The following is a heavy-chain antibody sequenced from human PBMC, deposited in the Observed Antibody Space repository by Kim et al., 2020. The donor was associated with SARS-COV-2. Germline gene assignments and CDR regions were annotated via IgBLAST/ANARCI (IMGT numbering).Heavy chain of an antibody. V-gene: IGHV4-34*01. D-gene: IGHD3-10*01. Sequence: SETLSLTCAVYGGSFSGYYWSWIRQPPGKGLEWIGEINHSGSTNYNPSLKSRVTISVDTSKNQFSLKLSSVTAADTAVYYCARTSGGYFDYWGQGTLVTV. CDR3: ARTSGGYFDY. CDR2: INHSGST. J-gene: IGHJ4*02. CDR1: GGSFSGYY.